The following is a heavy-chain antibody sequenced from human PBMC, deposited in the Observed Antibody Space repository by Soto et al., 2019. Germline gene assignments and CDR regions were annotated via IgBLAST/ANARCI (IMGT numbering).Heavy chain of an antibody. V-gene: IGHV5-51*01. CDR3: ARQVTVTLYNWVHP. D-gene: IGHD4-17*01. Sequence: EVQLVQSGAEVKKSGESLKISCKGSGFTFSSYWIGWVRQMPGKGLEWMGIIYPGDSDVRYSLSFQGQVTISADKSISTVYLQGESLKATDTATYYCARQVTVTLYNWVHPWGQATPVTVSP. J-gene: IGHJ5*02. CDR1: GFTFSSYW. CDR2: IYPGDSDV.